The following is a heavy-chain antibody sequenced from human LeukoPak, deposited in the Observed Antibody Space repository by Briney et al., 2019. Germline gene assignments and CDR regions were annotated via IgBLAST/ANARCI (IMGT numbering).Heavy chain of an antibody. V-gene: IGHV3-9*01. CDR3: ARAAMVRGQAAPA. J-gene: IGHJ5*02. CDR1: GFTFDDYA. CDR2: ISWNSGSI. D-gene: IGHD3-10*01. Sequence: PGRSLRLSCAASGFTFDDYAMHWVRQAPGKGLEWVSGISWNSGSIGYADSVKGRFTISRDNAKNSLYLQMNSLRAEDTALYYCARAAMVRGQAAPAWGQGTLVTVSS.